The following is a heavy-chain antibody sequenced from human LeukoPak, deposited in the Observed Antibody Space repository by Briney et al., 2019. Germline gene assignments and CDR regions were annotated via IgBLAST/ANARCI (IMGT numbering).Heavy chain of an antibody. D-gene: IGHD1-1*01. V-gene: IGHV3-30*04. CDR3: VAENWYVFKY. CDR2: ISYDGSNK. CDR1: GFTFSSYV. J-gene: IGHJ4*02. Sequence: GRSLRLSCAASGFTFSSYVMHWVRQAPGKGLEWVAVISYDGSNKYYADSVKGRLTISRDNSKNTLYLQMNSLKTEDTAVYFCVAENWYVFKYWGQGTLVTVSS.